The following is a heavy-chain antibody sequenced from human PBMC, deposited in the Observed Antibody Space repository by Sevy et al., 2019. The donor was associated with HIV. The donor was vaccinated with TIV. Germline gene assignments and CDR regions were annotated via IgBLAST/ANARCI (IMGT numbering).Heavy chain of an antibody. Sequence: GGSLRLSCAASGFAFHEYSMSWIRQAPGKGLEWVATLSFGCGKINYADSVKGRFTCSRDNSKNSFYLQMDNLRVEDTALYYCAREGCSRPHDYWGQGTRVTVSS. CDR1: GFAFHEYS. CDR3: AREGCSRPHDY. J-gene: IGHJ4*02. V-gene: IGHV3-23*01. CDR2: LSFGCGKI. D-gene: IGHD2-8*01.